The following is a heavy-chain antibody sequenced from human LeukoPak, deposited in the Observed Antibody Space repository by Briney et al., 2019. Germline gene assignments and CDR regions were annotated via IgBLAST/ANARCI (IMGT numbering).Heavy chain of an antibody. D-gene: IGHD3-10*01. J-gene: IGHJ4*02. CDR3: ANYYGSGSYYDY. CDR1: GFTFSSYA. Sequence: PGGSLRLSCAASGFTFSSYAMSWVRQAPGKGLEWVSAVSGSGGSTYYADSVKGRFTISRDNSKNTLYLQMNSLRAEDTAVYYCANYYGSGSYYDYWGQGTLVTVSS. V-gene: IGHV3-23*01. CDR2: VSGSGGST.